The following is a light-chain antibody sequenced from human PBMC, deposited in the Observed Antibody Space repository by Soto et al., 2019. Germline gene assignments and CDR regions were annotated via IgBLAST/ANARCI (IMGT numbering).Light chain of an antibody. CDR2: KAS. Sequence: DVQMTQSPSTLSASVGERVTITCRASQSVSTLLAWYQQKPGKAPKLLIYKASSLESGVPSRFSGSGSGTDFTLTISSLQRDDFGTYYCQQYNRYSPWAFGQGTKVDIK. CDR3: QQYNRYSPWA. V-gene: IGKV1-5*03. CDR1: QSVSTL. J-gene: IGKJ1*01.